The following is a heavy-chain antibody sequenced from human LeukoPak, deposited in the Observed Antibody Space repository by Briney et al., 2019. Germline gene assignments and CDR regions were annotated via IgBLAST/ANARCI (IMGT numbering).Heavy chain of an antibody. J-gene: IGHJ2*01. CDR3: ARSLGSGRFYWYFDL. CDR1: VFTFSSYE. D-gene: IGHD3-10*02. Sequence: GGSLRLSCAASVFTFSSYEMNWVRQAPGKGLEWVSYISSSGTTIYYADSVKGRFTISRDNAKNSLFLLMNSLGAEDTAVYYCARSLGSGRFYWYFDLWGRGTLVTVSS. CDR2: ISSSGTTI. V-gene: IGHV3-48*03.